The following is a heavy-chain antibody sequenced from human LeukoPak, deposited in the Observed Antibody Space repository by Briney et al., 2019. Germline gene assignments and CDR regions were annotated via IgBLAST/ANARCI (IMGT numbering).Heavy chain of an antibody. CDR2: IIPIFGTA. CDR1: GGTFSSYA. D-gene: IGHD6-13*01. Sequence: GASVKVSCKASGGTFSSYAISWVRQAPGQGLEWMGGIIPIFGTANYAQKFQGRVTITADESTSTAYMELSSLRSEDTAVYYCARSVSIAAAGIWKADYWGQGTLVTVSS. CDR3: ARSVSIAAAGIWKADY. V-gene: IGHV1-69*13. J-gene: IGHJ4*02.